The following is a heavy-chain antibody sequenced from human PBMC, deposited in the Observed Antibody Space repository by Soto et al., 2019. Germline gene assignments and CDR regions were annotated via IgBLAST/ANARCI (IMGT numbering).Heavy chain of an antibody. CDR1: GFTFGIYS. D-gene: IGHD2-15*01. V-gene: IGHV3-48*02. CDR2: INGSSSTM. Sequence: ESGGGLVQRGGSLRLSCAASGFTFGIYSMNWVRQAPGKGLEWISYINGSSSTMYYADSVEGRFIISRDNADNSLYLQMNSLRDADTAVYYCARGDRFRCSGDRCFSDGLFLSWGQGTLVTVSS. CDR3: ARGDRFRCSGDRCFSDGLFLS. J-gene: IGHJ5*02.